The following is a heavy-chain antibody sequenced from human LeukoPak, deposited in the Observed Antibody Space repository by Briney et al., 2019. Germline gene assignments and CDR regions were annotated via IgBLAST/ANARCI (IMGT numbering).Heavy chain of an antibody. D-gene: IGHD6-13*01. CDR3: TRDRRFITAAGTQREDYSYGMDV. Sequence: GGSLRLSCAASGFNFSTFTMHWVRQAPGKGLEGVAVISSDGRSKHYADSVKGRFTISRDNSRDTLSVEMDSLRGEDTAVYYCTRDRRFITAAGTQREDYSYGMDVWGPGTSVTVSS. J-gene: IGHJ6*02. V-gene: IGHV3-30-3*01. CDR2: ISSDGRSK. CDR1: GFNFSTFT.